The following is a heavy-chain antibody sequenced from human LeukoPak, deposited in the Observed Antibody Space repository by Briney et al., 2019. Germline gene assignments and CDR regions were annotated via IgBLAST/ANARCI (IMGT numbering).Heavy chain of an antibody. CDR3: AREVTMIVVVTINWFDP. Sequence: ASVKVSCKASGYTFTGYYMHWVRPAPGQGLEWMGWINPNSGGTNYAQKFQGRVTMTRDTSISTAYMELSRLRSDDTAVYYCAREVTMIVVVTINWFDPWGQGTLVTVSS. D-gene: IGHD3-22*01. J-gene: IGHJ5*02. CDR1: GYTFTGYY. CDR2: INPNSGGT. V-gene: IGHV1-2*02.